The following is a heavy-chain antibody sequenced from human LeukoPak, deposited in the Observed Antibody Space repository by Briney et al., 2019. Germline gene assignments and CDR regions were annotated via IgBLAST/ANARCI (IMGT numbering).Heavy chain of an antibody. CDR2: ISSSSSTI. J-gene: IGHJ4*02. CDR1: GFTFSSYS. V-gene: IGHV3-48*02. CDR3: LQLREGY. D-gene: IGHD2-2*01. Sequence: GGSLRLSCSASGFTFSSYSMNWVRQAPRKGLEWVSYISSSSSTIYYADSVKGRFTISRDNAKNSLYLQMNSLRDEDTAVYYCLQLREGYWGQGTLVTVSS.